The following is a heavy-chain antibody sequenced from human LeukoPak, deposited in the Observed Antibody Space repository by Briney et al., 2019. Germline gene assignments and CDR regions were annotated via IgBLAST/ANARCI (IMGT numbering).Heavy chain of an antibody. CDR3: ARGRKEGYGSSPEAPY. CDR1: GVSFSGYY. D-gene: IGHD3-10*01. Sequence: SETLSLTCAVYGVSFSGYYWSWLRQPPGKGLEGCGEINHSGSTNYNPSLKSRVTISVDTSNNQFSLKLSSVPAADTAVDYCARGRKEGYGSSPEAPYWGQGTLVTVSS. CDR2: INHSGST. J-gene: IGHJ4*02. V-gene: IGHV4-34*01.